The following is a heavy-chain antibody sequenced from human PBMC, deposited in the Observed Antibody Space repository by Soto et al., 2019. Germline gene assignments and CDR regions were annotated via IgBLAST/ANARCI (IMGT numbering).Heavy chain of an antibody. CDR2: INPSSGGT. D-gene: IGHD6-19*01. J-gene: IGHJ4*02. CDR1: GYTFTGYY. CDR3: ATSRVSIAVAGETEYYFDY. Sequence: ASVKVSCKASGYTFTGYYMHWVRQAPGQGLEWMGWINPSSGGTNSAQKFQGWVTMTRDTSISTAYMELSRLRSDDTAVYYCATSRVSIAVAGETEYYFDYWGQGTLVTVSS. V-gene: IGHV1-2*04.